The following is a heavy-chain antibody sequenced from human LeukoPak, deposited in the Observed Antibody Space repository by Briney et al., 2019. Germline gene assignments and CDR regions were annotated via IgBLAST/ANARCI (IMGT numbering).Heavy chain of an antibody. D-gene: IGHD3-22*01. CDR3: ARGDYDSSGYFDY. Sequence: PGGSLRLSCAASGFTFSSYAMHWVRQAPGKGLEWVAVISYDGSNKYYADSVKSRFTISRDNSKNTLYLQMNSLRAEDTAVYYCARGDYDSSGYFDYWGQGTLVTVSS. J-gene: IGHJ4*02. CDR1: GFTFSSYA. V-gene: IGHV3-30*04. CDR2: ISYDGSNK.